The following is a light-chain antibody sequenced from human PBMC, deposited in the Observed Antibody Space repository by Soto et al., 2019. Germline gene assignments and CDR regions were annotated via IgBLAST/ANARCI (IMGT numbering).Light chain of an antibody. CDR3: QQYGRSPLT. V-gene: IGKV3-20*01. J-gene: IGKJ4*01. CDR1: QSVTSSY. Sequence: EIVLTQSPGTLSLSPGERATLSCRASQSVTSSYLAWYLQKPGQSPRLLISGASSRATGIPDRFSGSGSGTDFTLTISRLEPEDSAVYYCQQYGRSPLTFGGGTKVEIK. CDR2: GAS.